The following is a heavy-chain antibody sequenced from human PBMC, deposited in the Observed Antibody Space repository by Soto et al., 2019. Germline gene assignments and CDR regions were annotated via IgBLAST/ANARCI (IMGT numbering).Heavy chain of an antibody. CDR2: INAGNGNT. CDR1: GYTFTSYV. D-gene: IGHD1-26*01. CDR3: ARYSGSYRDAFDI. Sequence: ASVKVSCKASGYTFTSYVMHWVRQAPGQRIERMGWINAGNGNTEYSQKFQGRVTITSDTSASTAYMELSSLKSVDTAVYYCARYSGSYRDAFDIWGQGTMVTVSS. J-gene: IGHJ3*02. V-gene: IGHV1-3*01.